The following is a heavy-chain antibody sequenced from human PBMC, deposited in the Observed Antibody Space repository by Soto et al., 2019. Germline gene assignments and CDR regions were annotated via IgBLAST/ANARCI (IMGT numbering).Heavy chain of an antibody. V-gene: IGHV4-59*01. CDR1: GGSISSYY. D-gene: IGHD3-22*01. J-gene: IGHJ2*01. CDR3: AGGRTYYYDSSGYSRYFDI. CDR2: IYYSGST. Sequence: QVQLQESGPGLVKPSETLSLTCTVSGGSISSYYWSWIRQPPGKGLEWIGYIYYSGSTNYNPSLKSRVTISVDTSKNQFSLKLSSVTAADTAVYYCAGGRTYYYDSSGYSRYFDIWGRGTLVTVSS.